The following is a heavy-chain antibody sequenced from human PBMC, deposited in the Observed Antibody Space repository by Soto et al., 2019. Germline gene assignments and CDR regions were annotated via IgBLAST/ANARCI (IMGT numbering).Heavy chain of an antibody. CDR3: ARNASRFDY. V-gene: IGHV3-48*01. J-gene: IGHJ4*02. D-gene: IGHD2-2*01. CDR1: GFTLSIYS. Sequence: PGGSLRLSCVVSGFTLSIYSMNWARQAPGKGLEWVAYISISGTTIYYADSVKGRFTIPRDNAKNSLYLQMNSLRAEDTAVYYCARNASRFDYWGQGNLVTVSS. CDR2: ISISGTTI.